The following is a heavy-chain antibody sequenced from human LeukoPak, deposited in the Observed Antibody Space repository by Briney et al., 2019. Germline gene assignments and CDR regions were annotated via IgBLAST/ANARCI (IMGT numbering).Heavy chain of an antibody. CDR1: GASISSGSYY. D-gene: IGHD1-26*01. CDR2: IFYTGST. Sequence: SETLSLTCSISGASISSGSYYWGWIRQPPGKGLEWIGSIFYTGSTSYNPSLESRVTISVDTSKNQFSLKLTSVTAADTAVYYCARYGGSGTYLYYFQYWGQGTLVTVSS. J-gene: IGHJ4*02. CDR3: ARYGGSGTYLYYFQY. V-gene: IGHV4-39*01.